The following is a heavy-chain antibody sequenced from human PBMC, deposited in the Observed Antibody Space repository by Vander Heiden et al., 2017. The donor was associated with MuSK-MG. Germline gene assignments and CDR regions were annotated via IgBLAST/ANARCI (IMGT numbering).Heavy chain of an antibody. V-gene: IGHV3-53*01. CDR2: IYSGGST. CDR3: ARWGRMGEGYMPDY. Sequence: EVQLVESGGGLIQPGGSLRLSCAAPGFTARSNYMSWVRQAPGKGLEWVSVIYSGGSTYYADSVKGRFTISRDNSKNTLYLQMNSLRAEDTAVYYCARWGRMGEGYMPDYWGQGTLVTVSS. CDR1: GFTARSNY. J-gene: IGHJ4*02. D-gene: IGHD2-2*01.